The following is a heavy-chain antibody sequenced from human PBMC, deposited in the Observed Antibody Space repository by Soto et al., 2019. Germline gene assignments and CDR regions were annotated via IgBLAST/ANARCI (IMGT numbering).Heavy chain of an antibody. V-gene: IGHV1-69*12. J-gene: IGHJ6*02. Sequence: QVQLVQSGAEVKKPGSSVKVSCKASGGTFSSYAISWVRQAPGQGLEWMGGIIPIFGTANYAQKFQGRVTITADESTSTAYMELSSLRSEDTAVYYCARDNGWGYFDWLFYPHYGMDVWGQGTTVTVSS. CDR2: IIPIFGTA. CDR1: GGTFSSYA. D-gene: IGHD3-9*01. CDR3: ARDNGWGYFDWLFYPHYGMDV.